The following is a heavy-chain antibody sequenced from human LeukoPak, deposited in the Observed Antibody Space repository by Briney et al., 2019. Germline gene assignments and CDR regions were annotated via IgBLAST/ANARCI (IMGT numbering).Heavy chain of an antibody. V-gene: IGHV3-23*01. CDR2: INSNGATA. D-gene: IGHD6-19*01. Sequence: GGSLRLSCAASGFTFSICAMSWVRQAPGKGLEWVSLINSNGATAHYADSVKGRFTISRDNSKNTLSLQMNSLRADDTAIYFCVRDRGSGWYYMGCWGQGTLVTVSS. CDR3: VRDRGSGWYYMGC. J-gene: IGHJ4*02. CDR1: GFTFSICA.